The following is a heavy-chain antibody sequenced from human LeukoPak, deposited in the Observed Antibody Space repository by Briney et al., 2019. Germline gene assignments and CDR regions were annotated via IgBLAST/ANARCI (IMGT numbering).Heavy chain of an antibody. CDR1: GYAFTSYD. V-gene: IGHV1-8*01. Sequence: ASVKVSCKASGYAFTSYDINWVRQATGQGLEWMGWMHPNSGNTGYAQKFQGRVTMTRNTSISTAYMELSSLRSEDTAVYYCARGNTHFGEDYWGQGTLVTVSS. J-gene: IGHJ4*02. CDR2: MHPNSGNT. CDR3: ARGNTHFGEDY. D-gene: IGHD3-10*01.